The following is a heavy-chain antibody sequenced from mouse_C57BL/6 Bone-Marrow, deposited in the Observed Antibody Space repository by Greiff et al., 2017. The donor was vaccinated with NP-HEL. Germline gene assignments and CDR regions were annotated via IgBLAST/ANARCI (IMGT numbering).Heavy chain of an antibody. D-gene: IGHD4-1*01. Sequence: QVQLKESGAELARPGASVKMSCKASGYTFTSYTMHWVKQRPGQGLEWIGYINPSSGYTKYNQKFKDKATLTADKSSSTAYMQLSSLTSEDSAVYYCARTGTWGYFDVWGTGTTVTVSS. V-gene: IGHV1-4*01. J-gene: IGHJ1*03. CDR2: INPSSGYT. CDR3: ARTGTWGYFDV. CDR1: GYTFTSYT.